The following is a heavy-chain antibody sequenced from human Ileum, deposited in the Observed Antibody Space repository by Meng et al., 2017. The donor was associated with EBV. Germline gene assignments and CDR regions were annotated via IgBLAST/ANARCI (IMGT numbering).Heavy chain of an antibody. CDR2: ISAYNGNT. CDR3: ARAGNGGSYYFTY. J-gene: IGHJ4*02. Sequence: QVPLVQLGADVKKPGGSVKVSCKASGYTFRNYGISWLRQAPGQGLEWMGWISAYNGNTNYAQNLQGRVTMPTDTSTGTAYMEVRSLRSDDTAVYYCARAGNGGSYYFTYWGQGTLVTVSS. D-gene: IGHD1-26*01. V-gene: IGHV1-18*01. CDR1: GYTFRNYG.